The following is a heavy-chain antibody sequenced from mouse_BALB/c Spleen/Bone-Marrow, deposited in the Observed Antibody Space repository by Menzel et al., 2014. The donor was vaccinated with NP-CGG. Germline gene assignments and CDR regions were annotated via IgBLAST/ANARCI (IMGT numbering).Heavy chain of an antibody. CDR2: INPSSGYT. D-gene: IGHD2-2*01. CDR3: AREVYGSWFAY. V-gene: IGHV1-4*01. CDR1: GYTFAYYT. Sequence: LVESGAELARPGASVKMSCKASGYTFAYYTVHWVKQRPGQGLEWIGYINPSSGYTNYNQKFKDKATLTTDKSSSTAYMQLSSLTSEDSAVYYCAREVYGSWFAYWGQGTLVTVS. J-gene: IGHJ3*01.